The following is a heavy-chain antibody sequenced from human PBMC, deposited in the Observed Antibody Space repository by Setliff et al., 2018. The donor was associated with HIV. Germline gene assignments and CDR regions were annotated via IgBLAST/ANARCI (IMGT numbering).Heavy chain of an antibody. D-gene: IGHD6-13*01. J-gene: IGHJ4*02. Sequence: GGSLRLSCAASGFTVSSDYMGWVRQAPGKGLEWLSTIYGGASTYYADSVKGRFTISRDNSKNTIFLQMNGLRGDDTAIYYCVRDTEVSSSWSFDYWGQGTLVTVSS. CDR1: GFTVSSDY. CDR2: IYGGAST. V-gene: IGHV3-53*01. CDR3: VRDTEVSSSWSFDY.